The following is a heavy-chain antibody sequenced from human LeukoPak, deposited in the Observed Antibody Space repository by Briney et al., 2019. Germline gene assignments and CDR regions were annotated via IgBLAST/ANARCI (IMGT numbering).Heavy chain of an antibody. CDR3: AREIDDFWSGYSSTNWFDP. D-gene: IGHD3-3*01. CDR2: ISSSSSDI. Sequence: GGSLRLSCAASGFTFSSYSMNWVRQAPGKGLEWVSSISSSSSDIYYADSVKGRFTISRDNAKNSLYLQMNSLRAEDTAVYYCAREIDDFWSGYSSTNWFDPWGQGTLVTVSS. V-gene: IGHV3-21*01. CDR1: GFTFSSYS. J-gene: IGHJ5*02.